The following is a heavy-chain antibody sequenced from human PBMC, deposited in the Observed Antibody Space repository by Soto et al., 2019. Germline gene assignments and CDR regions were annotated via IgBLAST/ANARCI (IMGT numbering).Heavy chain of an antibody. V-gene: IGHV4-59*01. Sequence: SETLSLTRTVSGGSISSSYWSWIRQPPGKGLEWIGYIYYSGSTNYNPSLKSRVTISVDTSKNQFSLKLSSVTAADTAVYYCARAPRGNYGYPSYFDYLGQGTLVTVSS. CDR3: ARAPRGNYGYPSYFDY. CDR1: GGSISSSY. CDR2: IYYSGST. D-gene: IGHD3-10*01. J-gene: IGHJ4*02.